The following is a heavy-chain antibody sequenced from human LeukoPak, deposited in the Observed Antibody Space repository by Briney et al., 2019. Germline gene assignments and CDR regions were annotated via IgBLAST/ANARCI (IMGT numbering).Heavy chain of an antibody. CDR2: IYYSGST. J-gene: IGHJ6*03. Sequence: SQTLSLTCTVSGGSISSGDYYWGWIRQPPGKGLEWIGYIYYSGSTYYNPSLKSRVTISVDTSKNQFSLKLSSVTAADTAVYYCARDVRGYCSGGSCYHYYYYYMDVWGKGTTVTVSS. CDR3: ARDVRGYCSGGSCYHYYYYYMDV. CDR1: GGSISSGDYY. D-gene: IGHD2-15*01. V-gene: IGHV4-30-4*08.